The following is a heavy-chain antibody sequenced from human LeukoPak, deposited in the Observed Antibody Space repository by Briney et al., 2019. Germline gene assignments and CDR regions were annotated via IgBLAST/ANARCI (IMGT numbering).Heavy chain of an antibody. CDR2: IVVGSGNT. Sequence: ASVXVXCKASGFTFTSSAMQWVRQARGQXLEWIGWIVVGSGNTNYAQKFQERVTITRDMSTSTAYMELSSLRSEDTAVYYCAAGPRDAFDIWGQGTMVTVSS. V-gene: IGHV1-58*02. CDR3: AAGPRDAFDI. CDR1: GFTFTSSA. J-gene: IGHJ3*02.